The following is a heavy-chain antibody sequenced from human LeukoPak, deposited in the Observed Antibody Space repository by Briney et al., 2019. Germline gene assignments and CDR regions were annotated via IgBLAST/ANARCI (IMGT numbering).Heavy chain of an antibody. CDR2: ISSGGSTI. CDR3: ARGMYSSSWGDAFDI. Sequence: GGSLRLSCAASGFTFSDHYMNWIRQAPGKGLEWLSYISSGGSTIYSADSVKGRFTISRDNAKNSLYLQMNSLRDEDTAIYYCARGMYSSSWGDAFDIWGQGTKVTVSS. D-gene: IGHD6-13*01. J-gene: IGHJ3*02. V-gene: IGHV3-11*01. CDR1: GFTFSDHY.